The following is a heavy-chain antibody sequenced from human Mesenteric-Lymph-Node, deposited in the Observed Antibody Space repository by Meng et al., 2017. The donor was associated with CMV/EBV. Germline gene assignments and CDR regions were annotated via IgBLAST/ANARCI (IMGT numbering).Heavy chain of an antibody. D-gene: IGHD2-2*01. Sequence: GESLKISCAASGFTFSNYTMNWVRQAPGKGLEWVSHISSDSSTIFYADSVKGRFTISRDNAKNSLYLQMNSLRAEDTALYYCAKDRRVGYCSRTSCYDAFDMWGQGTMVTVSS. CDR3: AKDRRVGYCSRTSCYDAFDM. V-gene: IGHV3-48*04. CDR1: GFTFSNYT. CDR2: ISSDSSTI. J-gene: IGHJ3*02.